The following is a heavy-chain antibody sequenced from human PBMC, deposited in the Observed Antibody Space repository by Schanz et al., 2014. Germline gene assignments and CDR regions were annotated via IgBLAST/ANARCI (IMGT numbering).Heavy chain of an antibody. D-gene: IGHD5-12*01. J-gene: IGHJ4*02. CDR1: GFTFSSYA. CDR2: VSDDGNKK. V-gene: IGHV3-30*03. Sequence: VQLLESGGGLVEPGGSLRLSCAASGFTFSSYAMSWVRQAPGKGLEWVAVVSDDGNKKYYADSVKGRFTVSRDNSKNTLYLQLNSLRAEDTAVYYCARDFHGYGPHLDYWGQGSLVTVSS. CDR3: ARDFHGYGPHLDY.